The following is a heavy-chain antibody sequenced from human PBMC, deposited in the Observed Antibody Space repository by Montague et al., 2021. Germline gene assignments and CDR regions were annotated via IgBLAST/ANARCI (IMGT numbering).Heavy chain of an antibody. J-gene: IGHJ5*02. CDR2: IYYSGNS. CDR3: ARVFSSWYVGWLDP. CDR1: GASITSNIYY. V-gene: IGHV4-39*07. D-gene: IGHD6-13*01. Sequence: SQSLSLTCTVSGASITSNIYYWGWIRQSPGKGLEWIGSIYYSGNSFYQPSLKSRITMAVDTSKNQFSPKLSSVTAADTAIYYCARVFSSWYVGWLDPWGQGTLVTVSS.